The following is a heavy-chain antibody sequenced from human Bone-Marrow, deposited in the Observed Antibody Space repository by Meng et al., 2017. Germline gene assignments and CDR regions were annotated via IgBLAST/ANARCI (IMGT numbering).Heavy chain of an antibody. D-gene: IGHD4-17*01. CDR2: INHSGST. CDR3: ARHYGDYHYFDY. Sequence: QVQLQQWGAGLLKPSETLSLTCAVYGGSFSGYYWSWIRQPPGKGLEWIGEINHSGSTNYNPSLKSRVTISVDTSKNQFSLKLSSVTAADTAVYYCARHYGDYHYFDYWGQGTLVTVSS. J-gene: IGHJ4*02. V-gene: IGHV4-34*01. CDR1: GGSFSGYY.